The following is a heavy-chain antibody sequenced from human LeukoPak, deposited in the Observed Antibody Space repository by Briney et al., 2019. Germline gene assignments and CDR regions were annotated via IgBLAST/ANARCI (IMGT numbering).Heavy chain of an antibody. CDR3: ARKRGIAAPFDP. D-gene: IGHD6-6*01. V-gene: IGHV4-59*01. CDR1: GGSISSYY. Sequence: KPSETLSLTCTVSGGSISSYYWSWIRQPPGKGLEWIGYIYYSGSTNYNPSLKSRVTISVDTSKNQFSLKLSSVTAADTAVYYCARKRGIAAPFDPWGQGTLVTVSS. CDR2: IYYSGST. J-gene: IGHJ5*02.